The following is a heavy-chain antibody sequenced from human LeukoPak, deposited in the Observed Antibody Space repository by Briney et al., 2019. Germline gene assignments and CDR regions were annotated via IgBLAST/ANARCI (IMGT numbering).Heavy chain of an antibody. CDR3: ARASGSYLPGYYFDY. CDR1: GYTFTSYG. J-gene: IGHJ4*02. CDR2: ISAYNGNT. Sequence: ASVKVSCKASGYTFTSYGISWVRQAPGQGLEWMGWISAYNGNTNYAQKLQGRVTMTTDTSTSTAYMELRSLRSDDTAVYYCARASGSYLPGYYFDYWGQGTLVTVSS. D-gene: IGHD1-26*01. V-gene: IGHV1-18*01.